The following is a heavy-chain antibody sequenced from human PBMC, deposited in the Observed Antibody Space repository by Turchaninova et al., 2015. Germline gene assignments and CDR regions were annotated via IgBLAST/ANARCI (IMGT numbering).Heavy chain of an antibody. D-gene: IGHD3-10*01. CDR1: GYSISSGYY. V-gene: IGHV4-38-2*01. CDR2: SDHSGRP. J-gene: IGHJ6*03. Sequence: QVQLQESGPGLVKPSETLSLTCAVSGYSISSGYYWGWIRQPPGKGLEGLGRSDHSGRPYHNPSLKSRVTTAVDTSKNRFSLKLSSVTAADTAVYYGGRQQGGRASGMDVWGKGTTVTVSS. CDR3: GRQQGGRASGMDV.